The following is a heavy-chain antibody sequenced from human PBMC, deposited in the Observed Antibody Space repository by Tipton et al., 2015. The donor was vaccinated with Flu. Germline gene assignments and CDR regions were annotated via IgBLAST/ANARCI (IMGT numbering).Heavy chain of an antibody. CDR1: GYTFTTYW. V-gene: IGHV5-51*01. CDR3: LRQRYDRSDGYPDY. D-gene: IGHD3-22*01. J-gene: IGHJ4*02. CDR2: IYPGNSDT. Sequence: VQLVQSGAEVKKPGESLKISCKGSGYTFTTYWIAWVRQTPGKGLELMGAIYPGNSDTRYSPPFQDQVLISVDKSISTAYIQWGSLGASDTAIYYCLRQRYDRSDGYPDYWGQGTPVIVSS.